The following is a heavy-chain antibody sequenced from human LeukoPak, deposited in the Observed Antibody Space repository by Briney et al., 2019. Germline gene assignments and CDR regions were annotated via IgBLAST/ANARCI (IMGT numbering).Heavy chain of an antibody. Sequence: SETLSLTCTVSGGSIRSGSYYWSWIRQSAGKGLEWIGRIYISGSTKYNPSLKSRVTISVDTSKNQFSLKLSSATAADTAVYYCAKDFTRLLSTGYFDYWGQGALVTVSS. J-gene: IGHJ4*02. CDR3: AKDFTRLLSTGYFDY. D-gene: IGHD3-9*01. CDR1: GGSIRSGSYY. CDR2: IYISGST. V-gene: IGHV4-61*02.